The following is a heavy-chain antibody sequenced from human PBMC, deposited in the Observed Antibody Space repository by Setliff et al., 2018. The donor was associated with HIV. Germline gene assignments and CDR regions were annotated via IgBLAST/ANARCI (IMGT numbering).Heavy chain of an antibody. J-gene: IGHJ3*02. D-gene: IGHD2-2*03. Sequence: GGSLRLSCAASGFTFSNAWMSWVRQAPGKGLEWVGRIKSKTDGGTTDYAAPVKGRFTISRDDSKNTLYLQMNSLKTEDTAVYYCTTGVGIGDFDAFDIWGQGTMVTVSS. CDR3: TTGVGIGDFDAFDI. V-gene: IGHV3-15*01. CDR1: GFTFSNAW. CDR2: IKSKTDGGTT.